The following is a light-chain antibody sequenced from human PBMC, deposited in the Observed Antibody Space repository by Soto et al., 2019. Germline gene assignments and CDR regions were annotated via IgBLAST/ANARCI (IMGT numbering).Light chain of an antibody. Sequence: DIQMTQSPSSLSASVGDRVTITFRTSQIISNYLNWYQQKPGKAPKLLIYAASSLQSGVPSRFSGSGSGTDFTLTISSLQLEDFATYYCQQSYSTPPVTFGKGTRLEIK. J-gene: IGKJ5*01. CDR1: QIISNY. V-gene: IGKV1-39*01. CDR3: QQSYSTPPVT. CDR2: AAS.